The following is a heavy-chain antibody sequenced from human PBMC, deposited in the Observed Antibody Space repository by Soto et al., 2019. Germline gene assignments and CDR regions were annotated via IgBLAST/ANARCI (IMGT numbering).Heavy chain of an antibody. CDR1: GGSISSYY. CDR3: ARHPLMMTYCDFWSGKGYMDV. J-gene: IGHJ6*03. CDR2: IYYSGST. V-gene: IGHV4-59*08. D-gene: IGHD3-3*01. Sequence: SETLSLTCTVSGGSISSYYWSWIRQPPGKGLEWIGNIYYSGSTNYNPSLKSRVTISLDTSKNHFSLKLSSVTAADTAVYYCARHPLMMTYCDFWSGKGYMDVWGKGTTVTVSS.